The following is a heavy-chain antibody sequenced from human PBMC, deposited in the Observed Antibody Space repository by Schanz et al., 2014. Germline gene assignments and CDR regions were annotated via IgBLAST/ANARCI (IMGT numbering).Heavy chain of an antibody. CDR3: ARDGDRFYHNDYMDV. V-gene: IGHV3-48*01. CDR1: GFSFSSYS. D-gene: IGHD4-17*01. J-gene: IGHJ6*03. CDR2: IDGKSTTV. Sequence: EVQLVESGGGLVQPGGSLRLSCSASGFSFSSYSMNWVRQAPGKGLEWLSYIDGKSTTVYYAVSVKGRFTVSRDNARDSLYLHMNTLGAEDTAVYYRARDGDRFYHNDYMDVWGKGATXTVSS.